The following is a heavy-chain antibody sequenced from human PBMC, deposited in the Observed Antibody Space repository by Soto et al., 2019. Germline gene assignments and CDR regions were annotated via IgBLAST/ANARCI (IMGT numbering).Heavy chain of an antibody. CDR1: GDSMSSSNW. Sequence: PSETLSLTCTVSGDSMSSSNWWNWVRQPPGKGLEWIGEAHHSGRTNYNPFLKSRVTISVDRSQNHFSLQLTSVTAADTAVYYCARSEATALDYWGQGTLVTVSS. J-gene: IGHJ4*02. CDR3: ARSEATALDY. V-gene: IGHV4-4*02. CDR2: AHHSGRT.